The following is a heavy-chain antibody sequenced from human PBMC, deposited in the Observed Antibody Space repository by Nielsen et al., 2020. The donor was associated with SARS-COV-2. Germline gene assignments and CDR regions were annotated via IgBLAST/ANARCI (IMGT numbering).Heavy chain of an antibody. V-gene: IGHV3-23*01. Sequence: GESLKISCAASGFTFSSYWMQWVRQAPGKGLEWVSAISSSGSDTYYADSVKGRLTVSRDNSKNTVYLQLSSLRVEDTAVYYCAKEIPVGVEFDFWGQGTLVAVSS. CDR3: AKEIPVGVEFDF. J-gene: IGHJ4*02. D-gene: IGHD1-26*01. CDR2: ISSSGSDT. CDR1: GFTFSSYW.